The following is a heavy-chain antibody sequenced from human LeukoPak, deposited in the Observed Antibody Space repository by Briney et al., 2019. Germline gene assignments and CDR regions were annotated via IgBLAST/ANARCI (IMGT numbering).Heavy chain of an antibody. V-gene: IGHV4-59*01. J-gene: IGHJ4*02. Sequence: SETLSLTCTVSGGSISSYYWSWIRQPPGKGREWIGYIYYSGSTNYNPSLKSRVTISVDSSKKQCSLKLSSVTAADTAVYYCASGFTMVRGAAFDYWGQGTLVTVSS. CDR2: IYYSGST. CDR3: ASGFTMVRGAAFDY. CDR1: GGSISSYY. D-gene: IGHD3-10*01.